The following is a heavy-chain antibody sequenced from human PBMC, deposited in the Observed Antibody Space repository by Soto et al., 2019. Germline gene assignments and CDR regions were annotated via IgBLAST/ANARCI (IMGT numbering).Heavy chain of an antibody. J-gene: IGHJ4*02. CDR1: GFIFGDFY. CDR2: ISSSGRYR. CDR3: ARDRDTYGHGFFDY. D-gene: IGHD5-18*01. V-gene: IGHV3-11*05. Sequence: PGGSLRLSCAASGFIFGDFYITWIRQAPGKGLGWVSEISSSGRYRNYADSGKGRFTVSRENANNTLYLEMKSLRAEATAVYFCARDRDTYGHGFFDYWGPGALVTVSS.